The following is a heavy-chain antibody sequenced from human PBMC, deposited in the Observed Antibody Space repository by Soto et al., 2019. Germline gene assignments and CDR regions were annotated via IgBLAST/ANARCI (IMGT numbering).Heavy chain of an antibody. CDR2: VSGRSDNT. CDR3: ARAPTDRSSWYWFDS. J-gene: IGHJ5*01. D-gene: IGHD6-13*01. CDR1: GFTFSSYA. Sequence: GGSLRLSCAASGFTFSSYAMSWVRQAPGQGLEWVSSVSGRSDNTYYADSVKGRFIISRDNSKNTLYLQMSSLRAEDTAVYYCARAPTDRSSWYWFDSWGQGTRVTVSS. V-gene: IGHV3-23*01.